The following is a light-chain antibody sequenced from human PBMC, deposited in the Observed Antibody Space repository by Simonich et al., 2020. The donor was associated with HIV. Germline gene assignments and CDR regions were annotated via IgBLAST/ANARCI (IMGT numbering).Light chain of an antibody. CDR2: GAS. V-gene: IGKV3-20*01. CDR3: QQYGGSPLT. CDR1: QSVSSSY. Sequence: EIVMTQSPATLSVSPGERATLSCRASQSVSSSYLAWYQQKPGQAPRLLIYGASSRATVIPDRFSGSGSGTDFTLTISRLEPEDFAVYYCQQYGGSPLTFGGGTKVEIK. J-gene: IGKJ4*01.